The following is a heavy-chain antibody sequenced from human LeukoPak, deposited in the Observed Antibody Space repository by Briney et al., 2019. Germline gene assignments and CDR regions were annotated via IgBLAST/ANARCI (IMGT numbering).Heavy chain of an antibody. CDR3: ARDGLGSDPDY. J-gene: IGHJ4*02. CDR2: IGTIISTT. D-gene: IGHD6-19*01. Sequence: PGGSLRLSCAASGFTFRTYEMNWVRQAPGKGLEWVSSIGTIISTTYYADSVKGRFTVSGDGAKNSLYLQMNSLRAEDTAVYYCARDGLGSDPDYWGQGTLVTVSS. CDR1: GFTFRTYE. V-gene: IGHV3-48*03.